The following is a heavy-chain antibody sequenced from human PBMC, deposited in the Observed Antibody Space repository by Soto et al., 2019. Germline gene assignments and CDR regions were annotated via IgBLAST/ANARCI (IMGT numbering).Heavy chain of an antibody. V-gene: IGHV2-26*01. Sequence: QVTLKESGPVLVNPTETLTLTCTVSGFSLSNARMGVSWIRQPPGKALEWLAHIFSNDEKSYSTSLKSRLTISKDTSKSQVVLTMTNMDPVDTATYYCARIRYGSGSYVDYWGQGTLVTVSS. CDR2: IFSNDEK. J-gene: IGHJ4*02. CDR1: GFSLSNARMG. CDR3: ARIRYGSGSYVDY. D-gene: IGHD3-10*01.